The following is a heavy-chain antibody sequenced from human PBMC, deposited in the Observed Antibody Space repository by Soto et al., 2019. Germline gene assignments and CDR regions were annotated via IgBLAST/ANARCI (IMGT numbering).Heavy chain of an antibody. CDR1: GGTFSSYA. J-gene: IGHJ2*01. CDR2: IIPIFGTA. Sequence: QVQVVQSGAEVKKPGSSVKVSCKASGGTFSSYAISWVRQAPGQGLEWMGGIIPIFGTANYAQKFQGRVTITADESTSTAYMELSSLRSEDTAVYYCARGGSRNYYYDSSGYPLGYFDLWGRGTLVTVSS. D-gene: IGHD3-22*01. V-gene: IGHV1-69*01. CDR3: ARGGSRNYYYDSSGYPLGYFDL.